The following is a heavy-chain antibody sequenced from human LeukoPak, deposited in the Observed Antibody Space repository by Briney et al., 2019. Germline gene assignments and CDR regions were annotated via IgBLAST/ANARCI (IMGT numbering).Heavy chain of an antibody. CDR1: GYSFSSHW. J-gene: IGHJ3*02. D-gene: IGHD3-9*01. V-gene: IGHV5-51*01. Sequence: GESLKISCKGSGYSFSSHWIGWVRQMPGKGLEWMGIIYPGDSDTRYSPSAQGQVTISADKSISTAYLQWSSLKASDTAMYYCARREYYDILTGYYIFGGDAFDIWGQGTMVTVSS. CDR2: IYPGDSDT. CDR3: ARREYYDILTGYYIFGGDAFDI.